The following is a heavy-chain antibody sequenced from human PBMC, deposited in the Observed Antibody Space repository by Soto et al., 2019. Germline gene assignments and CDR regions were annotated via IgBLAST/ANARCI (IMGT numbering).Heavy chain of an antibody. V-gene: IGHV3-74*01. J-gene: IGHJ4*02. CDR2: ISNDGSST. D-gene: IGHD3-10*01. CDR3: AGGGVAGAGTYYNDY. CDR1: GFTFSSYW. Sequence: EVQLVESGGGLVQPGGSLRLSCAASGFTFSSYWMHWVRQAPGKGLVWVSRISNDGSSTSYADSVKGRLTISRDNAKNSLYLQVNSLRAEDTAVYYCAGGGVAGAGTYYNDYWGRGTLVTVSS.